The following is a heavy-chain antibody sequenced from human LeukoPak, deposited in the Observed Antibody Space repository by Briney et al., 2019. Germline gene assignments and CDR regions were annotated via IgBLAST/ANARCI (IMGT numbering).Heavy chain of an antibody. CDR1: GGSFSGYY. CDR3: ARFTSGYYLAAFDI. D-gene: IGHD3-22*01. Sequence: PSETLSLTCAVYGGSFSGYYWSWIRQPPGKGLEWIGEINHSGSTNYNPSLKSRVTISVDTSKNQFSLKLSSVTAADTAVHYCARFTSGYYLAAFDIWGQGTMVTVSS. J-gene: IGHJ3*02. V-gene: IGHV4-34*01. CDR2: INHSGST.